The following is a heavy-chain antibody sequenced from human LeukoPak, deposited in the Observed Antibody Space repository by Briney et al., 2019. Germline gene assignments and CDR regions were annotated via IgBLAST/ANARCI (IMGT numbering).Heavy chain of an antibody. CDR3: AREYYGSGSYYNGAFDI. D-gene: IGHD3-10*01. Sequence: PSETLSLTCAVSGGSISSGGYSWSWIRQPPGKGLEWIGYIYHSGSTYYNPSLKSRVTISVDRSKNQFSLKLSSVTAADAAVYYCAREYYGSGSYYNGAFDIWGQGTMVTVSS. CDR1: GGSISSGGYS. V-gene: IGHV4-30-2*01. CDR2: IYHSGST. J-gene: IGHJ3*02.